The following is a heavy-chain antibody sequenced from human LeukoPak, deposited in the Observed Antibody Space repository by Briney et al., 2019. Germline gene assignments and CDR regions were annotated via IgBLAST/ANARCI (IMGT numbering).Heavy chain of an antibody. J-gene: IGHJ4*02. CDR2: IYYSGST. D-gene: IGHD6-19*01. V-gene: IGHV4-30-4*08. CDR1: GGSISSGDYY. Sequence: SETLSLTCTVSGGSISSGDYYWSWIRQPPGKGLEWIGYIYYSGSTNYNPSLKSRVTMSVDTSKNQFSLKLSSVTAADTAVYYCARRSTSGWPDFDYWGQGTLVTVSS. CDR3: ARRSTSGWPDFDY.